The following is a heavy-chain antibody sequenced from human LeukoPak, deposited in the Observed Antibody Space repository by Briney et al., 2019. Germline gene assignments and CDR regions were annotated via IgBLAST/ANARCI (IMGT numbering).Heavy chain of an antibody. CDR1: GFTFSSYG. V-gene: IGHV3-30*18. CDR2: ISYDGSNK. CDR3: AKDHYYDSSGYGY. J-gene: IGHJ4*02. Sequence: GRSLRLSCAASGFTFSSYGMHWVRQAPGKGLEWVAVISYDGSNKYYADSVKGRFTISRDNSKNTLYLQMNSLRAEDTAVYYCAKDHYYDSSGYGYWGQGTLVTVSS. D-gene: IGHD3-22*01.